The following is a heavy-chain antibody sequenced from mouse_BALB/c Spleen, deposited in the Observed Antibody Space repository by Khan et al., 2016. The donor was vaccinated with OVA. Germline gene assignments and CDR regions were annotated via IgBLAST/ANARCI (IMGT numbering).Heavy chain of an antibody. CDR3: TRHGYVAWVTY. D-gene: IGHD2-2*01. V-gene: IGHV1S135*01. CDR2: IDPFSGGT. CDR1: GYSFTTYY. Sequence: VQLQQSGPELMKPGASVKISCKASGYSFTTYYIHWMMQSHGKSLEWIGYIDPFSGGTTYNKKFKGTAPLTVDTSSSTAYIPLSNLTSEESAVYYCTRHGYVAWVTYWGQGTLVTGSA. J-gene: IGHJ3*01.